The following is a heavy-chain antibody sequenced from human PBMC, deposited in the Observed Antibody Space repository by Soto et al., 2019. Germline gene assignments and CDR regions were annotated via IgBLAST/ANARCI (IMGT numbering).Heavy chain of an antibody. V-gene: IGHV3-11*01. J-gene: IGHJ4*02. D-gene: IGHD1-1*01. CDR2: ISHSGSAT. Sequence: PGGSLRLSCAASGFTFGDYYMNWIRQAPGKGLEWISYISHSGSATYYADSVKGRFAISRDNAKNSLYLQMNSLRAEDSAVYYCARDGFLGGTVKFYFDSWGQGTLVTVSS. CDR3: ARDGFLGGTVKFYFDS. CDR1: GFTFGDYY.